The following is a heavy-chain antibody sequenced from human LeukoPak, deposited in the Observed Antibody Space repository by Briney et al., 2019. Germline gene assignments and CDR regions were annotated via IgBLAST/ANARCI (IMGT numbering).Heavy chain of an antibody. Sequence: GASVKVSCKASGYTFTGYYMHWVRQAPGQGLEWMGRINPNSGGTNYAQKFQGRVTMTRDTSISTAYMELSRLRSDDTAVYYCARASVTGTLHFDYWGQGTLVTVSS. V-gene: IGHV1-2*06. CDR3: ARASVTGTLHFDY. CDR1: GYTFTGYY. D-gene: IGHD1-7*01. J-gene: IGHJ4*02. CDR2: INPNSGGT.